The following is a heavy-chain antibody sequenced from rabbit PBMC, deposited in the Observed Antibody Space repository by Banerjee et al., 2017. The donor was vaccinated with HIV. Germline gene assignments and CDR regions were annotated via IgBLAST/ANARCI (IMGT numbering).Heavy chain of an antibody. D-gene: IGHD2-1*01. CDR1: GFSFSGSYY. Sequence: QSLEESGGGLVQPEGSLTLTCTASGFSFSGSYYMCWVRQAPGKGPEWIGCIGTGSGSTYYASWAKGRFTISKTSSTTVTLQMTSLTAADTATYFCAKTAGYGDLTYAFNLWGQGTLVTVS. V-gene: IGHV1S40*01. J-gene: IGHJ4*01. CDR2: IGTGSGST. CDR3: AKTAGYGDLTYAFNL.